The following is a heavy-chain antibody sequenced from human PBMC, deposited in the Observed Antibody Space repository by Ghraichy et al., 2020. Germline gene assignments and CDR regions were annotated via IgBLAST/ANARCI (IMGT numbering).Heavy chain of an antibody. CDR1: RFTFSDYE. CDR3: AGSPKRGGWFDP. CDR2: IMSSGRTI. Sequence: GESLNISCAASRFTFSDYEMYWVRQAPGKGLEWVSYIMSSGRTIYYTDSVKGRFTISRDNAKNSLYLQMHSLRAEDTAVYYCAGSPKRGGWFDPWGQGTLVTVSS. J-gene: IGHJ5*02. V-gene: IGHV3-48*03. D-gene: IGHD3-3*01.